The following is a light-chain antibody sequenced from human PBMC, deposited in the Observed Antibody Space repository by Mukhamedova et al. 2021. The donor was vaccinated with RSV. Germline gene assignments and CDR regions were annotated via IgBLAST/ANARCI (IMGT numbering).Light chain of an antibody. CDR3: QQYNNWPLT. CDR1: QSVTSN. Sequence: MGSQSVTSNLAWYQQKPGQAPRLLIYGASTRATGIPARFSGSGYGTEFTLTISSLQSEDFAVYYCQQYNNWPLTFGQGTKVEVK. J-gene: IGKJ1*01. CDR2: GAS. V-gene: IGKV3-15*01.